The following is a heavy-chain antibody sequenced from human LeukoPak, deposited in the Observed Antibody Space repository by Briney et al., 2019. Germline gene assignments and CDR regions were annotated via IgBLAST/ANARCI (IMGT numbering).Heavy chain of an antibody. CDR1: GVSISSYY. V-gene: IGHV4-59*01. CDR2: IYYSGST. J-gene: IGHJ4*02. CDR3: ARTLIAVAGVVDY. D-gene: IGHD6-19*01. Sequence: SETLSLTCTVSGVSISSYYWSWIRQPPGKGLEWIGYIYYSGSTNYNPSLKSRVTISVDTSKNQFSLKLSSVTAADTALYYCARTLIAVAGVVDYWGQGTLVTVSS.